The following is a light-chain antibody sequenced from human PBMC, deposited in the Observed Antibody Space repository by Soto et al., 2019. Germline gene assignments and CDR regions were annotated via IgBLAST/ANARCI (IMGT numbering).Light chain of an antibody. CDR2: EGS. Sequence: QSALTQPASVSGSPGQSITISCTGTSSDVGSYNLVSWYQQHPGKAPKLMIYEGSKRPSGVSNRFSGSKSGNTASLTISGLEAEAEADYYCCSYAGSSPVVFGAGTKVTVL. J-gene: IGLJ2*01. CDR1: SSDVGSYNL. V-gene: IGLV2-23*01. CDR3: CSYAGSSPVV.